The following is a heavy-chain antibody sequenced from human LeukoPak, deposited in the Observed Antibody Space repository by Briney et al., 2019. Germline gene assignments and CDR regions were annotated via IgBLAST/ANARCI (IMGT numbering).Heavy chain of an antibody. CDR2: IYDSGTT. D-gene: IGHD5-18*01. J-gene: IGHJ4*02. CDR1: GGYISNGGYY. Sequence: SETLSLTCTVSGGYISNGGYYWSWIRQHPGKGLEWIGYIYDSGTTYYNPALQSRVTISVDTSDNQFSLKLRSLTAADTAVYYCARGPSSGYSYGWGQGTLVTVSS. V-gene: IGHV4-31*03. CDR3: ARGPSSGYSYG.